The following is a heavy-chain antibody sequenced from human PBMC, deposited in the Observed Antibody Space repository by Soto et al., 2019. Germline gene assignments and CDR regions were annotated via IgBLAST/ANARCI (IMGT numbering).Heavy chain of an antibody. CDR3: ARGGYSGYDLPSHFDY. D-gene: IGHD5-12*01. Sequence: PXGTRSLTCTVAGGSISSSYWSWSRQPPGKGLEWIGYIYYSGSTNYNPSLKSRVTISVDTSKNQFSLKLSSVTAADTAVYYCARGGYSGYDLPSHFDYWGQGTLVTVSS. CDR1: GGSISSSY. CDR2: IYYSGST. J-gene: IGHJ4*02. V-gene: IGHV4-59*01.